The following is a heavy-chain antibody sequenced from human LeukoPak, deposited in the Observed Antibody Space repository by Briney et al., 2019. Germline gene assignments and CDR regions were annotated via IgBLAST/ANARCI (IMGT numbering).Heavy chain of an antibody. V-gene: IGHV3-66*01. Sequence: PGGSLRLSCAASEFTVSSNYMSWVRQAPGKGLEWVSLIHSGSNTYYADSVKGRFTISTDNFKTTFFLQMNSLRAEDMAVYYCARDISGYAVHSGLNYWGQGTLVTVSS. CDR3: ARDISGYAVHSGLNY. J-gene: IGHJ4*02. CDR1: EFTVSSNY. D-gene: IGHD3-22*01. CDR2: IHSGSNT.